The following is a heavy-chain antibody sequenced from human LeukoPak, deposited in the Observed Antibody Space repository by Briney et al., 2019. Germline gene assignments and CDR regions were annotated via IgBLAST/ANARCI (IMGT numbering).Heavy chain of an antibody. CDR1: GYTFTGYY. CDR2: INPNSGGT. Sequence: ASVKVSCKASGYTFTGYYMHWVRQAPGQGLEWMGWINPNSGGTNYAQKFQGRVTMTRDTSISTAYMELSRLRSDDTAAYYCARDRIAAAGPYNWFDPWGQGTLVTVSS. V-gene: IGHV1-2*02. J-gene: IGHJ5*02. D-gene: IGHD6-13*01. CDR3: ARDRIAAAGPYNWFDP.